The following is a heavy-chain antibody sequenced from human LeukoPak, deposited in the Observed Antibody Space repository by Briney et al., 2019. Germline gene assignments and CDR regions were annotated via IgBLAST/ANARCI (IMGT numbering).Heavy chain of an antibody. J-gene: IGHJ3*02. CDR3: AREVLGYCTNGVCYRTWGGRAFDI. V-gene: IGHV4-4*07. Sequence: SETLSLTCTVSGGSISSYYWSWIRQPAGKGLEWIGRIYTSGSTNYNPSLKSRVTMSVDTSKNQFSLKLSSVTAADTAVYYCAREVLGYCTNGVCYRTWGGRAFDIWGQGTMVTVSS. CDR1: GGSISSYY. CDR2: IYTSGST. D-gene: IGHD2-8*01.